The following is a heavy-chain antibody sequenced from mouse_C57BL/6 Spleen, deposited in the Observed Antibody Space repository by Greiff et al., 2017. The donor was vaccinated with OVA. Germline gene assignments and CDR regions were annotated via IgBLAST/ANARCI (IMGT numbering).Heavy chain of an antibody. D-gene: IGHD2-3*01. CDR3: ARKGSDGDFDV. J-gene: IGHJ1*03. V-gene: IGHV1-81*01. CDR2: IYPRSGNT. Sequence: QVQLQQSGAELARPGASVKLSCKASGYTFTSFGISWVKQRTGQGLEWIGEIYPRSGNTYYNEKFKGKATLTADKTSSTAYMELRRLRSENSAVNFCARKGSDGDFDVWGTGTTVTVSS. CDR1: GYTFTSFG.